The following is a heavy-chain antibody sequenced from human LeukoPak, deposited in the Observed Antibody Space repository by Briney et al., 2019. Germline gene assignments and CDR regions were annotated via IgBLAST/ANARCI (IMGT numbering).Heavy chain of an antibody. D-gene: IGHD3-16*01. J-gene: IGHJ6*03. CDR3: ARMGGGNYMDV. CDR1: GFTFSSYW. CDR2: IKQDGSEK. Sequence: GGSLRLAWAASGFTFSSYWMSWVRQAPGKGLGWVANIKQDGSEKYYVDSVKGRFTISRDNAKNSLYLQMNSLRAEDTAVYYCARMGGGNYMDVWGKGTTVTVSS. V-gene: IGHV3-7*01.